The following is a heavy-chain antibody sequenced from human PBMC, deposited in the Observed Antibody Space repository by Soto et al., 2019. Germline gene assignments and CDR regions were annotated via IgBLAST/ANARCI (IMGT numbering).Heavy chain of an antibody. V-gene: IGHV4-39*01. CDR1: GGSIYRSGYY. J-gene: IGHJ4*02. CDR2: IDYNGVT. CDR3: GKVLVGATGHTDSHS. Sequence: SETLSLTCTVSGGSIYRSGYYWGWIRQPPGRGLEWIGNIDYNGVTYSNPSLKSRVTISRDTSKNQFSLKLTSVTAADTALYYCGKVLVGATGHTDSHSWGPGTLVTVSS. D-gene: IGHD2-15*01.